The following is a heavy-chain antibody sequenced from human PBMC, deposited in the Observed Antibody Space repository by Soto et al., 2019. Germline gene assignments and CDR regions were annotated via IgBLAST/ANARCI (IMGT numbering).Heavy chain of an antibody. Sequence: GGSLRLSCAAPGFTFSSYSMNWVRQAPGKGLEWVSSISSSSSYIYYADSVKGRFTISRDNAKNSLYLQMSSLRAEDTAVYYCARDPNYDFWSGYQGYGMDVWGQGTTVTVSS. CDR1: GFTFSSYS. CDR2: ISSSSSYI. V-gene: IGHV3-21*01. J-gene: IGHJ6*02. D-gene: IGHD3-3*01. CDR3: ARDPNYDFWSGYQGYGMDV.